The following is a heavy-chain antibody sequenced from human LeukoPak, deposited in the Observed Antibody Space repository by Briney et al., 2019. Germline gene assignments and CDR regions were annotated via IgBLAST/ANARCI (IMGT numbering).Heavy chain of an antibody. J-gene: IGHJ4*02. CDR3: ARGVLRFLEWFPSAPFDY. Sequence: ASVKVSCKASGYTFTGYYMHWVRQAPGQGLEWMGWINPNSGGTNYALKFQGRVTMTRDTSISTAYMELSRLRSDDTAVYYCARGVLRFLEWFPSAPFDYWGQGTLVTVSS. CDR1: GYTFTGYY. V-gene: IGHV1-2*02. CDR2: INPNSGGT. D-gene: IGHD3-3*01.